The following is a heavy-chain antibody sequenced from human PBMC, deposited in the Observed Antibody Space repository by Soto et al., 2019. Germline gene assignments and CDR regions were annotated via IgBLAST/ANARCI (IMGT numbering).Heavy chain of an antibody. Sequence: SETLSLTCTVSGGSISSATYYWGWIRQPPGKGLEWIGEINHSGSTNDNPSLKSRVTISVDTSKNQFSLKLSSVTAADPAVYYCARVEYYDSPLTWGQGTLVTVSS. J-gene: IGHJ5*02. CDR3: ARVEYYDSPLT. V-gene: IGHV4-39*07. D-gene: IGHD3-22*01. CDR2: INHSGST. CDR1: GGSISSATYY.